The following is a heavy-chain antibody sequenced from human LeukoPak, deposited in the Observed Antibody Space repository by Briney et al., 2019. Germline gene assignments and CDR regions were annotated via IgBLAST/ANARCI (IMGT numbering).Heavy chain of an antibody. CDR2: INGDGSST. D-gene: IGHD1-1*01. Sequence: PGGSLRLSCAASGFTFSDHWMHWVRQAPGKGLVWVSRINGDGSSTNYADSVRGRFAISRDNAKNTVYLQVNSLRAEDTAVYYCATTRTDFHFDCWGQGTLVTVSS. V-gene: IGHV3-74*01. CDR3: ATTRTDFHFDC. CDR1: GFTFSDHW. J-gene: IGHJ4*02.